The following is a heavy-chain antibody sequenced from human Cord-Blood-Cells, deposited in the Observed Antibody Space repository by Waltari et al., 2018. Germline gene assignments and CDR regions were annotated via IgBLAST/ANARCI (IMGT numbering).Heavy chain of an antibody. CDR2: IYYSGST. Sequence: QLQLQESGPGLVKPSETLSLTCTVSGGSISSSSYSWGWLRQPPGKGLEWIGSIYYSGSTYYTPSLKRRVTISVDTSKNQFSLKLSSVTAADTAVYYCARQGTDAFDIWGQGTMVTVSS. CDR3: ARQGTDAFDI. J-gene: IGHJ3*02. D-gene: IGHD1-1*01. V-gene: IGHV4-39*01. CDR1: GGSISSSSYS.